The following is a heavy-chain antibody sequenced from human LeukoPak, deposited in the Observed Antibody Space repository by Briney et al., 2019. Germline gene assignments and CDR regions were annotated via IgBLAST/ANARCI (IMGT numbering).Heavy chain of an antibody. J-gene: IGHJ4*02. CDR3: AKLAYGANFFDY. V-gene: IGHV1-18*01. CDR2: ISVYNGNT. D-gene: IGHD4/OR15-4a*01. Sequence: GASVKVSCKASGYTFTRYGITWVRQAPGQGLEWMGWISVYNGNTNYAQKLQGRVTMTTEISTSTAYMELRSLRSDDTAIYYCAKLAYGANFFDYRGQGTLVTVSS. CDR1: GYTFTRYG.